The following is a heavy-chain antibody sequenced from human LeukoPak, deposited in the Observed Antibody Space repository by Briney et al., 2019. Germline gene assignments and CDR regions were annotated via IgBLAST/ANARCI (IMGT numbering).Heavy chain of an antibody. D-gene: IGHD6-19*01. J-gene: IGHJ4*02. Sequence: SETLSLTCAVSGGSISSSNWWSWVRQPPGKGLEWIGEIYHSGSTNYNPSLKSRVTISVDKSKNQFSLKLSSVTAADTAVYYCARQAAVAGRKYFDYWGQGTLVTVSS. CDR3: ARQAAVAGRKYFDY. CDR1: GGSISSSNW. CDR2: IYHSGST. V-gene: IGHV4-4*02.